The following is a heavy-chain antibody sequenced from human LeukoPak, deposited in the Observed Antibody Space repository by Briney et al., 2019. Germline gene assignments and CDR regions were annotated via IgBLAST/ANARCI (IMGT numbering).Heavy chain of an antibody. V-gene: IGHV3-66*01. CDR2: IYSGDNT. CDR1: GFTVSSYY. CDR3: ARKAGSGNWFDP. D-gene: IGHD3-10*01. J-gene: IGHJ5*02. Sequence: GGSLRLSCAASGFTVSSYYMSWVRQAPGKGLEWVSGIYSGDNTYYADSVMGRFTISRDNSESTLFLQMNSLRTEDTAVYYCARKAGSGNWFDPWGQGPLVTVSS.